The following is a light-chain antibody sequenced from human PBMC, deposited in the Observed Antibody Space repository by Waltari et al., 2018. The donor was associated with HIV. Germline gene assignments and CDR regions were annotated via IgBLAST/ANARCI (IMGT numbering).Light chain of an antibody. CDR1: SGSVPTSSS. Sequence: QTVVTQEPSFSVSPGGTVTLTCGLNSGSVPTSSSPSWYQQTPGQAPRTLIYSTNTRSSGVPDRFSGSILGNKAALTITGAQADDESDYYCVLYMGSGIWVFGGGTKLTVL. J-gene: IGLJ2*01. V-gene: IGLV8-61*01. CDR2: STN. CDR3: VLYMGSGIWV.